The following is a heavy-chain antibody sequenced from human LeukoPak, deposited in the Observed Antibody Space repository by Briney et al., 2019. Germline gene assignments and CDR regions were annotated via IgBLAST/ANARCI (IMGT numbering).Heavy chain of an antibody. Sequence: GGSLRLSCAASGFTFNDYYMSWIRQAPGKGLEWVSYISSRGRTIYYADSVKGRFTISRDNGENSLYLRMNSLRAEDTALYYCARGSDWNAFDSWGQGTVVTVSS. J-gene: IGHJ3*02. CDR2: ISSRGRTI. CDR3: ARGSDWNAFDS. CDR1: GFTFNDYY. D-gene: IGHD3/OR15-3a*01. V-gene: IGHV3-11*01.